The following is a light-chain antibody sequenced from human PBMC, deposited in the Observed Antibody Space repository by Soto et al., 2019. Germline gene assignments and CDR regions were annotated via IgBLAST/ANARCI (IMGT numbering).Light chain of an antibody. CDR3: CSWAGNSLV. CDR2: DVS. J-gene: IGLJ3*02. V-gene: IGLV2-11*01. Sequence: QSALTQPRSVSGSPGQSVTISCTGTSSDVGGYNYVSCYQQHPGKAPKIKIYDVSKRPSGVPDRFSGSKSGNTASLTISGLQAEDEADYYCCSWAGNSLVFGGGTKLTVL. CDR1: SSDVGGYNY.